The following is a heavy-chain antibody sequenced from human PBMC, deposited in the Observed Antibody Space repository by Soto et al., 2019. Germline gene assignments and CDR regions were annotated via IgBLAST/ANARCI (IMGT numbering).Heavy chain of an antibody. Sequence: GGSLRLSCAASGFTFSDYYMSWIRQAPGKGLEWVSYISSSGSTIYYADSVKGRFTISRDNAKNSLYLQMNSLRAEDTAVYYCARDQSLEHYCYGMDVWGQGTTVTVSS. CDR3: ARDQSLEHYCYGMDV. V-gene: IGHV3-11*01. J-gene: IGHJ6*02. CDR2: ISSSGSTI. D-gene: IGHD1-1*01. CDR1: GFTFSDYY.